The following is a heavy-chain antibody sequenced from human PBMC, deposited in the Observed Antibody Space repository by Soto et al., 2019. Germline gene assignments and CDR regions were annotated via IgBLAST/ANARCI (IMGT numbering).Heavy chain of an antibody. CDR1: GDSISSYY. CDR2: IYYSGST. Sequence: SETLSLTCTVSGDSISSYYWSWIRQPPGKGLEWIGYIYYSGSTNYNPSLKSRVTISVDTSKNQFSLKLSSVTAADTAVYYCARARGGYFDYWGQGTLVTVSS. J-gene: IGHJ4*02. V-gene: IGHV4-59*01. CDR3: ARARGGYFDY.